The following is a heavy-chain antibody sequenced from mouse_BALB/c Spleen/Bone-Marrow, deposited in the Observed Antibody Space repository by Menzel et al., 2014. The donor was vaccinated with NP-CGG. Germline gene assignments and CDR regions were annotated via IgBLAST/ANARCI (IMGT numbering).Heavy chain of an antibody. J-gene: IGHJ4*01. CDR1: GFSLTTFG. CDR2: IWADGSK. CDR3: AKNSYDAMDY. V-gene: IGHV2-9*01. Sequence: VQRVESGPGLVSPSQSLSITCTVSGFSLTTFGVDWVRQPPGKGLEWLGVIWADGSKSYNSALMSRLSIRKDNSRSXVFLKMNSLQTDDTAMYYCAKNSYDAMDYWGQGTSVTVSS.